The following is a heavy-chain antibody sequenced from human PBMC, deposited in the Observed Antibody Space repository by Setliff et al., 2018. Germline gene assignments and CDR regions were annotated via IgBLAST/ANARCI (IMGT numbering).Heavy chain of an antibody. CDR1: GGSISSGSYY. CDR2: IYTSGGT. Sequence: PSETLSLTCTVSGGSISSGSYYWSWIRQPAGKGLEWIGHIYTSGGTNYNPSLKSRVTISVDTSKNQFSLKLSSVTAADTAVYYCASNALPHYDYSNYEGLYDYYYYMDVWGKGTTVTVSS. J-gene: IGHJ6*03. D-gene: IGHD4-4*01. V-gene: IGHV4-61*09. CDR3: ASNALPHYDYSNYEGLYDYYYYMDV.